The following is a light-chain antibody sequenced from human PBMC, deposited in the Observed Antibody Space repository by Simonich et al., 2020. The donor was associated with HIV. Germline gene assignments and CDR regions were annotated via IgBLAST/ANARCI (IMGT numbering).Light chain of an antibody. CDR3: QSYDSSLSGVV. V-gene: IGLV1-40*01. Sequence: QSVLTQPPSVSGAPGQRVTISCTGSSSNIGAGYDVHWYQQLPGTAPKLLIYCNRNRPSGVPDRFSGSNSGTSASLAITGLQAEDEADYYCQSYDSSLSGVVFGGGTKLTVL. CDR1: SSNIGAGYD. CDR2: CNR. J-gene: IGLJ2*01.